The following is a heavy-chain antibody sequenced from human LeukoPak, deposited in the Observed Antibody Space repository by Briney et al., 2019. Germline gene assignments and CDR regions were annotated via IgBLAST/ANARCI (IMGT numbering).Heavy chain of an antibody. J-gene: IGHJ4*02. CDR2: INHSGST. D-gene: IGHD3-3*01. CDR3: ARFRIGYPNPHPHNYFDY. Sequence: SETLSLTCAVYGGSFSGYYWSWIRQPPGKGLEWIGEINHSGSTNYNPSLKSRVTISVDTSKNQFSLKLSSVTAADTAVYYCARFRIGYPNPHPHNYFDYWGQGTLVTVSS. V-gene: IGHV4-34*01. CDR1: GGSFSGYY.